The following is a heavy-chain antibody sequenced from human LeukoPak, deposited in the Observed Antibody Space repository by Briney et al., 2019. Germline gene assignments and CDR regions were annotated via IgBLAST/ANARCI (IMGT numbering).Heavy chain of an antibody. CDR2: ISYDGGNK. V-gene: IGHV3-30-3*01. Sequence: GGSLRLSCAASGFTFSSYTMHWVRQAPGKGLEWVAVISYDGGNKYYADSVKGRFTISGDNSKNTLYLQMNSLRAEDTAVYYCARVKGSRTFDYWGQGTLVTVSS. J-gene: IGHJ4*02. CDR1: GFTFSSYT. CDR3: ARVKGSRTFDY. D-gene: IGHD2-2*01.